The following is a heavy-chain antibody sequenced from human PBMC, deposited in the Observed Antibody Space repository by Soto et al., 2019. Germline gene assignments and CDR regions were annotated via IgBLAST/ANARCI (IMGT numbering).Heavy chain of an antibody. CDR1: GFTFSSYW. Sequence: GGSLRLSCAASGFTFSSYWMSWVRQAPGKGLEWVANIKQDGSEKYYVDSVKGRFTISRDNAKNSLYLQMNSLRAEDTAVYYCARASVVVPAAIYYYYYGMDVWGQGTTVTVSS. V-gene: IGHV3-7*05. J-gene: IGHJ6*02. CDR3: ARASVVVPAAIYYYYYGMDV. CDR2: IKQDGSEK. D-gene: IGHD2-2*01.